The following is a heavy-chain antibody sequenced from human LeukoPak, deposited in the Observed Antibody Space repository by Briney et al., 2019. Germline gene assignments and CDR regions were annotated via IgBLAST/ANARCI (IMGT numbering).Heavy chain of an antibody. D-gene: IGHD3-10*01. V-gene: IGHV4-34*01. Sequence: SETLSLTCAVYGGSFSGYYWSWIRQPPGKGLEWIGEINHSGSTNYNPSLKSRVTISVDTSKNQFSLKLSSVTAADTAVYYCATLERITMVRGVRYYYYGMDARGPGNTVTVSS. CDR2: INHSGST. J-gene: IGHJ6*02. CDR1: GGSFSGYY. CDR3: ATLERITMVRGVRYYYYGMDA.